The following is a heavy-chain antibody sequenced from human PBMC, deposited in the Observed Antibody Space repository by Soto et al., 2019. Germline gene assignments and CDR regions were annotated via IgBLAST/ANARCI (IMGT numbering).Heavy chain of an antibody. J-gene: IGHJ4*02. CDR1: GFTFSSYA. Sequence: GGSLRLSCAASGFTFSSYAMSWVRQTPGKGLEWVSSISGSGGSTYYADSVKGRFTISRDNSKNTLYLQMNSLRAEDTAVYYCAKRSVSGTCCFDYWGQGTLVTVSS. CDR3: AKRSVSGTCCFDY. D-gene: IGHD6-19*01. CDR2: ISGSGGST. V-gene: IGHV3-23*01.